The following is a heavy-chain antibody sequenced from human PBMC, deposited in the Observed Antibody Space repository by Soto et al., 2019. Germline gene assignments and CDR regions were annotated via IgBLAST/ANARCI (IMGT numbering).Heavy chain of an antibody. CDR2: IDNSGGST. Sequence: EVQLLESGGGLVQPGGSLRLSCAASGFTFSSDAMGWVRQAPGKGLELVSTIDNSGGSTHYADSVKGRFTISRDNSKNTVYLQMNSLRAEDTAVYYCAKDVSGEFGETLMFHYWGQGTLVPVSS. CDR3: AKDVSGEFGETLMFHY. V-gene: IGHV3-23*01. D-gene: IGHD3-10*01. CDR1: GFTFSSDA. J-gene: IGHJ4*02.